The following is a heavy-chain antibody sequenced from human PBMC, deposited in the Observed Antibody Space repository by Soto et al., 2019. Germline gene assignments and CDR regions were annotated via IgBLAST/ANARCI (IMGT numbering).Heavy chain of an antibody. Sequence: SETLSLTCTVSGDSLSYYYWSWIRQPPGKGLEWIGYIYYSGSTNYNPSLKSRVTISVDTSNNQFSLKLSSVTAADTAVYYCARDAGRAGIAARPHGMDVWGQGTTVTVSS. CDR2: IYYSGST. CDR3: ARDAGRAGIAARPHGMDV. D-gene: IGHD6-6*01. V-gene: IGHV4-59*12. CDR1: GDSLSYYY. J-gene: IGHJ6*02.